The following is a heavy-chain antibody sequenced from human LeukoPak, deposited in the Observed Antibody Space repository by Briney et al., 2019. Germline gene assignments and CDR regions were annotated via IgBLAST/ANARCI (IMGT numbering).Heavy chain of an antibody. Sequence: GRSLRLSCAASGFTFSSYGMHWVRQAPGKGLEWMAVISYDGSNKYYADSVKGRFTISRDNSKNTLYLQMNSLRAEDTAVYYCAHSSSSEDYFDYWGQGTLVTVSS. J-gene: IGHJ4*02. CDR3: AHSSSSEDYFDY. CDR1: GFTFSSYG. V-gene: IGHV3-30*03. D-gene: IGHD6-6*01. CDR2: ISYDGSNK.